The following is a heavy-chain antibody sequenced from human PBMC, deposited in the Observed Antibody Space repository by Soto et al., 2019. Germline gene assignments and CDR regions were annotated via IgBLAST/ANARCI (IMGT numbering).Heavy chain of an antibody. D-gene: IGHD5-18*01. Sequence: QVQLVESGGGVVQPGRSLRLSCAVSGFTFRSYGMHWVRQAPGKGLEWVAGISYDGSNEDYADSVKGRCTISRDNSKNSLYLQMNSMRGEDTAVYYCAKGLSVIQPWLMDAYWGQGTLVTVSS. CDR3: AKGLSVIQPWLMDAY. V-gene: IGHV3-30*18. CDR1: GFTFRSYG. J-gene: IGHJ4*02. CDR2: ISYDGSNE.